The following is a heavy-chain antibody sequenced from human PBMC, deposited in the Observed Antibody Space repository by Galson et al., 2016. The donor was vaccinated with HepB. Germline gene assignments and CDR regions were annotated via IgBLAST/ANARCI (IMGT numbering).Heavy chain of an antibody. CDR3: TLATRYDAFDI. CDR1: GFTLTSYG. CDR2: IWFDGRNK. D-gene: IGHD6-6*01. J-gene: IGHJ3*02. V-gene: IGHV3-33*01. Sequence: SLRLSCAASGFTLTSYGMHWVRQAPGKGLEWVAVIWFDGRNKYYADSVKGRFTISRDNSKNTLYLQMNSLRAEDTAVYYCTLATRYDAFDIWGQGTLVTVSA.